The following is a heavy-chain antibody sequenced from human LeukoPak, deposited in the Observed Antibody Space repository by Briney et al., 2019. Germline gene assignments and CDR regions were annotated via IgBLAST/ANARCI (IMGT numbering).Heavy chain of an antibody. CDR2: IIPIFGTA. J-gene: IGHJ4*02. V-gene: IGHV1-69*13. CDR3: ARGETYYYGSGSHPLDY. Sequence: ASVKVSCKASGGTFSSYAISWVRQAPGQGLEWMGGIIPIFGTANYAQKFQGRVTITADESTSTAHMELSSLRSEDTAVYYCARGETYYYGSGSHPLDYWGQGTLVTVSS. D-gene: IGHD3-10*01. CDR1: GGTFSSYA.